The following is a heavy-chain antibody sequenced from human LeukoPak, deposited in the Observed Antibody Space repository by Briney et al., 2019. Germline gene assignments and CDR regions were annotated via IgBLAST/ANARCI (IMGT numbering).Heavy chain of an antibody. Sequence: GGSLRLSCAAPGFTFSSYEMSWVRQAPGKGLEWVANIKQDGSEKYYVDSVKGRFTISRDNAKNSLYLQMNSLRAEDTAVYYCARERVLRYFDWSSKPTYYFDYWGQGTLVTVSS. V-gene: IGHV3-7*01. CDR2: IKQDGSEK. D-gene: IGHD3-9*01. J-gene: IGHJ4*02. CDR1: GFTFSSYE. CDR3: ARERVLRYFDWSSKPTYYFDY.